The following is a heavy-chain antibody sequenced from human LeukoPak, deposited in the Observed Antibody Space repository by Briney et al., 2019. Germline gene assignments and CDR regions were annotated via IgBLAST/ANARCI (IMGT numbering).Heavy chain of an antibody. J-gene: IGHJ5*02. CDR1: GYTFTGYY. CDR3: ARAFPPRWSSRGFDP. D-gene: IGHD4-23*01. Sequence: ASVKVSCKASGYTFTGYYMHWVRQAPGQGLEWMGWINPNSGGTNYAQKFQGGVTMTRDTSISTAYMELSRLRSDDTAVYYCARAFPPRWSSRGFDPWGQGTLVTVSS. V-gene: IGHV1-2*02. CDR2: INPNSGGT.